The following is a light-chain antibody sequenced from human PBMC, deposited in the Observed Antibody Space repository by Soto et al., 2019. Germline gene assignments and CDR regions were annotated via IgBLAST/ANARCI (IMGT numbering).Light chain of an antibody. V-gene: IGLV4-69*01. CDR3: QTWGTGTWV. J-gene: IGLJ3*02. CDR1: SGHSSYA. Sequence: QPVLTQSPSASASLGASGKLTCTLSSGHSSYAIAWHQQQPEKGPRYLMKLNSDGSHSKGDGIPDRVSGSSSGAERYLTISSLQSEDEADYYCQTWGTGTWVFGGGTKLTVL. CDR2: LNSDGSH.